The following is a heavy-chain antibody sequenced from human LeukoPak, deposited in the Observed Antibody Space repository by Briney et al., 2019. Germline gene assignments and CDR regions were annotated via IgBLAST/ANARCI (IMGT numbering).Heavy chain of an antibody. Sequence: SVKVSCKASGGTFSSYAISWVRQAPGEGVEWMGRIIPIFGTANYAQKFQVRVTITTDESTSTAYMELSSLRSEDTAVYYCAIESGSYFGLRYFDYWGQGTLVTVSS. CDR3: AIESGSYFGLRYFDY. CDR1: GGTFSSYA. CDR2: IIPIFGTA. V-gene: IGHV1-69*05. J-gene: IGHJ4*02. D-gene: IGHD1-26*01.